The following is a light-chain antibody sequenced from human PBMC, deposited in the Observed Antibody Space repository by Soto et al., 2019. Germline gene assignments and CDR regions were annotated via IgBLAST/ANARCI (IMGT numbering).Light chain of an antibody. Sequence: QSALTQPRSVSGSPGQSVTISCTGTTSDVGGYNFVSWYQQRPGKVPKLMIYDVSIRPSGVPDRFSGSKSGNTASLTISRLQAEDEADYYCCSYVGSDTSFVFGSGTKVTVL. CDR1: TSDVGGYNF. CDR3: CSYVGSDTSFV. CDR2: DVS. V-gene: IGLV2-11*01. J-gene: IGLJ1*01.